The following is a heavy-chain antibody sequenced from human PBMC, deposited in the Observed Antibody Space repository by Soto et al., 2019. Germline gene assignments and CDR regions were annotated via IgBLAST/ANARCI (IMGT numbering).Heavy chain of an antibody. V-gene: IGHV3-30*03. CDR2: ISRDGCTK. J-gene: IGHJ4*02. CDR3: TGEVASGY. CDR1: GFTVSTYG. D-gene: IGHD2-8*02. Sequence: QVQQVESGGGVVQPGRSLRLSCAVSGFTVSTYGMHWVRQAPGKGLEWVAVISRDGCTKYYADSVKGRFTISRDNSRNTLVLEMNSLRGDDMAVYYCTGEVASGYWGQGTLVTFSS.